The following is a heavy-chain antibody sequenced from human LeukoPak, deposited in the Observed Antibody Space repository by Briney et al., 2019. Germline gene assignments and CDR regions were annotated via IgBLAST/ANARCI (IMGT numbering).Heavy chain of an antibody. J-gene: IGHJ4*02. D-gene: IGHD2-15*01. Sequence: GGSLRLSCAASGFTFSSYAMHWVRQAPGKGLEWVAVISYDGSNKYYADSVKGRFTISRDNSKNTLYLQMNSLRAEDTAVYYCARRVAGLGYWGQGTLVTVSS. CDR3: ARRVAGLGY. V-gene: IGHV3-30-3*01. CDR1: GFTFSSYA. CDR2: ISYDGSNK.